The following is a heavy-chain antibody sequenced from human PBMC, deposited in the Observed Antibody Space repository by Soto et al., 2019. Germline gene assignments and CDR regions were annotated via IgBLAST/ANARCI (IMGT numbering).Heavy chain of an antibody. CDR3: ARAADSSSWYLFFDY. J-gene: IGHJ4*02. Sequence: GGSLRLSCAASGFTFSSYEMNWVRQAPGKGLEWVSYISSSGSTIYYADSVKGRFTISRDNAKNSLYLQMNSLRAEDTAVYYCARAADSSSWYLFFDYWGQGTLVTVSS. CDR2: ISSSGSTI. V-gene: IGHV3-48*03. D-gene: IGHD6-13*01. CDR1: GFTFSSYE.